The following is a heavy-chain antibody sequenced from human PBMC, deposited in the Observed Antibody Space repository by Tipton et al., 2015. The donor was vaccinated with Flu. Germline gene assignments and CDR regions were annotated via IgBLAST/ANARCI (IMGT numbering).Heavy chain of an antibody. Sequence: QLVQSGAEVKKPGESLRISCQASGYNFANHWIGWVRQMPGKGLEWMGMIWPDNSDTRYSPSLQGQVTISADKSIATAYLQWNSLGTSDTAIYFCGRRPRFGEGSEFWGQGTLVTVSS. CDR2: IWPDNSDT. CDR1: GYNFANHW. J-gene: IGHJ4*02. CDR3: GRRPRFGEGSEF. D-gene: IGHD3-10*01. V-gene: IGHV5-51*01.